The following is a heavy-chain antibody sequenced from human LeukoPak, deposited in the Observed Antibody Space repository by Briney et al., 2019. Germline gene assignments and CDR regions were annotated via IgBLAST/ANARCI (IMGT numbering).Heavy chain of an antibody. V-gene: IGHV4-34*01. Sequence: SDTLSLTCAVYGGSFSGYYWSWIRQPPGKGLEWIGEINHSGSTNYNPSLKSRVTISVDTSKNLFSLKLSSVTAADTAVYYCARGGDSSGYYFIDYWGQGTLVTVSS. J-gene: IGHJ4*02. CDR1: GGSFSGYY. CDR3: ARGGDSSGYYFIDY. D-gene: IGHD3-22*01. CDR2: INHSGST.